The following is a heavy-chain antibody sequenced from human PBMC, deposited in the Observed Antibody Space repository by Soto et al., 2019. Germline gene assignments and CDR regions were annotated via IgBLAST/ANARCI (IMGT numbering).Heavy chain of an antibody. D-gene: IGHD3-22*01. CDR2: IIPIFGTA. Sequence: QVQLVQSGAEVKKPGSSVKVSCKASGGTFSSYAISWVRQAPGQGLEWMGGIIPIFGTANYAQKFQGRVTITADKSTSTAYMELRSLRSEDTAVYYCARPDYYDSSGYYYPPNYWGQGTLVTVSS. J-gene: IGHJ4*02. V-gene: IGHV1-69*06. CDR1: GGTFSSYA. CDR3: ARPDYYDSSGYYYPPNY.